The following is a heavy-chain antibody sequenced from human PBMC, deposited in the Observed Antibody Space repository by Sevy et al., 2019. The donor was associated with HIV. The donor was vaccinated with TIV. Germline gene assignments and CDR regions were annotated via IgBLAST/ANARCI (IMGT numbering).Heavy chain of an antibody. D-gene: IGHD6-13*01. CDR2: IDPSDSYT. CDR1: GYSFTGYW. CDR3: ARHRSYSSSFSDP. J-gene: IGHJ5*02. Sequence: GESLKISCKGSGYSFTGYWISWVRQMPGKGLEWMGRIDPSDSYTNYSPSFQGHVTISADKSISTAYLQWSSLKASDTAMYYCARHRSYSSSFSDPWGQGTLVTVSS. V-gene: IGHV5-10-1*01.